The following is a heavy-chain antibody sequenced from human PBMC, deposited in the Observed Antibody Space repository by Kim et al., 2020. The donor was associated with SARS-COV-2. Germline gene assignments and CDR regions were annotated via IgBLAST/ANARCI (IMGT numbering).Heavy chain of an antibody. D-gene: IGHD6-13*01. Sequence: GGSLRLSCAASGFSFSDYYMIWIRQTPGKGLEWVSYISGNTGYTNYADSVKGRFTIPRDNTKNSLYLQMTSLRAEDTALYYCARIPGGSSSWYYFDHWGQGTLVTVSS. CDR2: ISGNTGYT. CDR3: ARIPGGSSSWYYFDH. CDR1: GFSFSDYY. V-gene: IGHV3-11*03. J-gene: IGHJ4*02.